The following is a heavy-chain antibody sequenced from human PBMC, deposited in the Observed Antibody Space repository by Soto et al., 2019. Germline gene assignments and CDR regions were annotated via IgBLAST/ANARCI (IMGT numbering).Heavy chain of an antibody. CDR1: GFSLTNNKMG. D-gene: IGHD3-10*01. V-gene: IGHV2-26*01. CDR2: IFSSDEK. Sequence: QVTLKESGPVLVKPTEPLTLTCTVSGFSLTNNKMGVSWIRQPPGKALEWLANIFSSDEKSYSTSLKSRVTISQDTSKSQVVLTVTNMDPVDTATYYCARISGGSQYYYAMDVWGPGTTVPVSS. J-gene: IGHJ6*02. CDR3: ARISGGSQYYYAMDV.